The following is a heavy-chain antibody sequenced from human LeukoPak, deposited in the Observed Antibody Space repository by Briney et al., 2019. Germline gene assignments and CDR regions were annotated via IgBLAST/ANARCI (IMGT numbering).Heavy chain of an antibody. V-gene: IGHV3-53*01. CDR1: GFTVSSNY. CDR2: IYSGGST. Sequence: GGSLRLSCAASGFTVSSNYMSWVRQAPGKGLEWVSVIYSGGSTYYADSVKGRFTISRDNSNNTLYLQMNSLRAEDTAVYYCARAHYDFWSGSYYFDYWGQGPLVTVSS. CDR3: ARAHYDFWSGSYYFDY. D-gene: IGHD3-3*01. J-gene: IGHJ4*02.